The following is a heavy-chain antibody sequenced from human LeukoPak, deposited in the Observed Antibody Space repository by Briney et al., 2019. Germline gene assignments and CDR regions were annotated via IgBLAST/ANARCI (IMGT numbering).Heavy chain of an antibody. V-gene: IGHV1-3*01. J-gene: IGHJ4*02. D-gene: IGHD5-24*01. CDR2: INAGNGDT. Sequence: ASVKVSCKTSGYTFSTYTMHWVRQAPGQRLEWMGWINAGNGDTKYSQKFQGRITITRDTSASTAHMEMSSLRCEDTAVYYCAREIDRDDYNRFFDYWGQGTLVTVSS. CDR1: GYTFSTYT. CDR3: AREIDRDDYNRFFDY.